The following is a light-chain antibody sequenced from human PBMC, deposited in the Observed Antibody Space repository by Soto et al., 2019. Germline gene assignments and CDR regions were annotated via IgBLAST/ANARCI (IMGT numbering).Light chain of an antibody. CDR1: QFVSRR. CDR3: QQYNNWPPIT. J-gene: IGKJ5*01. CDR2: DTS. V-gene: IGKV3-15*01. Sequence: EIVLTQSPATLSLSPGERVTLSCRASQFVSRRLAWYQRRPGQVPRLLIYDTSTRATGIPARFSGSGSGTEFTLTISSLQSEDFAVYYCQQYNNWPPITFGQGTRLEI.